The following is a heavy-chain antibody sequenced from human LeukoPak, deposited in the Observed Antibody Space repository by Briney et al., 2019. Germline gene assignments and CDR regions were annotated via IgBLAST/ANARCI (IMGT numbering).Heavy chain of an antibody. CDR2: ISYHGSEN. V-gene: IGHV3-7*01. CDR3: SRGDPDY. D-gene: IGHD2-21*02. Sequence: PGGSLRLSCAAPGFTFSDYWMQWVRQAPGKGVEWGANISYHGSENYLVDSVKGRFTISRDPAKNPLFLQMHSLRAEDTAVYYCSRGDPDYWGQRTLVAVSS. J-gene: IGHJ4*02. CDR1: GFTFSDYW.